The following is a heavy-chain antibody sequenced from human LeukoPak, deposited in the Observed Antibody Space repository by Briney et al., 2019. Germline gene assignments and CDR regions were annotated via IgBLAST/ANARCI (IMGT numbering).Heavy chain of an antibody. Sequence: SETLSLTCTVSGGSISSSSYYWGWIRQPPGKGLEWIGSIYYSGSTYYNPSLKSRVTISVDTSKNQFSLKLSSVTAADTAVYYCARDHAHWVYWGQGTLVTVSS. J-gene: IGHJ4*02. D-gene: IGHD2-2*01. CDR1: GGSISSSSYY. CDR3: ARDHAHWVY. CDR2: IYYSGST. V-gene: IGHV4-39*07.